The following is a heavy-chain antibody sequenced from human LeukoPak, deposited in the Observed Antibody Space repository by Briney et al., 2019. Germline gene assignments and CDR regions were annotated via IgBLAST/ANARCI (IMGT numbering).Heavy chain of an antibody. J-gene: IGHJ3*02. CDR3: ATPRGGKLLLDAFDI. V-gene: IGHV3-30*02. Sequence: TGASLRLSCAASGFTVSSYGMHWVRQAPGKGLEWVAFIRYDGTEKYYAESVKGRFTISRDNSRNTLYLHMNSLRPEDTAVYYCATPRGGKLLLDAFDIWGQGTMVTVSS. D-gene: IGHD2/OR15-2a*01. CDR1: GFTVSSYG. CDR2: IRYDGTEK.